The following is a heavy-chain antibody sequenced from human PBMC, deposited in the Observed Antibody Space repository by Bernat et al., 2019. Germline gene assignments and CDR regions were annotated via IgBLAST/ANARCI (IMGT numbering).Heavy chain of an antibody. CDR1: GFTFSSYG. CDR2: IWYDGSNK. D-gene: IGHD5-18*01. V-gene: IGHV3-33*01. J-gene: IGHJ3*02. Sequence: QVQLVESGGGVVQPGRSLRLSCAASGFTFSSYGMHWVRQAPGKGLEWVAVIWYDGSNKYYADSVKGRFTISRDNSKNTLYLQMNSLRAEDTAVYYCARDIWYSYGYGSAFDIWGQGTMVTVSS. CDR3: ARDIWYSYGYGSAFDI.